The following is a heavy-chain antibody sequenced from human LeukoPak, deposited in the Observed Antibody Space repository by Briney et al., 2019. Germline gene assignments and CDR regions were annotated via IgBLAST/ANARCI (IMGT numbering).Heavy chain of an antibody. CDR2: IYTSGST. V-gene: IGHV4-61*02. CDR3: ARTGNWGAFDI. D-gene: IGHD3-16*01. CDR1: SGSISSGSYY. Sequence: PSETLSLTCTVSSGSISSGSYYWSWIRQPAGKGLEWIGRIYTSGSTNYNPSLKSRVTISVDTSKNQFSLKLSSVTAADTAVYYCARTGNWGAFDIWGQGTMVTVSS. J-gene: IGHJ3*02.